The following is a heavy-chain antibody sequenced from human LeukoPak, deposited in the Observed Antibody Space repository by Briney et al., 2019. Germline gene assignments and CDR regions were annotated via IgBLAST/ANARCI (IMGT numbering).Heavy chain of an antibody. J-gene: IGHJ5*02. CDR1: GYTFTSYD. D-gene: IGHD6-13*01. V-gene: IGHV1-8*01. CDR3: ARARRGAAANNRFDP. CDR2: MNPNSGNT. Sequence: ASVKVSCKASGYTFTSYDINWVRQATGQGLEWMGWMNPNSGNTGYAQKFQGRVTMTRNTSISTAYMELSSLRSEDTAVYYCARARRGAAANNRFDPWGQGTLVTVSS.